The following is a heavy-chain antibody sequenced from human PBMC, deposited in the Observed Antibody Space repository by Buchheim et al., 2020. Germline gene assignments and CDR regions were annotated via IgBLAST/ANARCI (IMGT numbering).Heavy chain of an antibody. CDR1: GFTFSTYS. J-gene: IGHJ4*02. V-gene: IGHV3-48*02. Sequence: EVQLVESGGGLIQPGGSLRLSCAASGFTFSTYSLNWVRQAPGKGLEWVSYISSSGSTIYYADSVKGRFTISRDNAENSVWLQMNSLRDEDTAVYYCATRLYGSGTYWGQGTL. D-gene: IGHD3-10*01. CDR3: ATRLYGSGTY. CDR2: ISSSGSTI.